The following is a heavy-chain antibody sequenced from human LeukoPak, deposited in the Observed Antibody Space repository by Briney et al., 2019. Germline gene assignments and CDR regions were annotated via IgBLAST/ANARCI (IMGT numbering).Heavy chain of an antibody. CDR2: INSDGSST. CDR1: GFTFSSYW. CDR3: AREFRGYRFYYYYYYMDV. D-gene: IGHD5-18*01. J-gene: IGHJ6*03. Sequence: GGSLRLSCAASGFTFSSYWMHWVRQAPGKGLVWVSRINSDGSSTGYADSVKGRFTISRDNAKNTLYLQMNSLRAEDTAVYYCAREFRGYRFYYYYYYMDVWGKGTTVTVSS. V-gene: IGHV3-74*01.